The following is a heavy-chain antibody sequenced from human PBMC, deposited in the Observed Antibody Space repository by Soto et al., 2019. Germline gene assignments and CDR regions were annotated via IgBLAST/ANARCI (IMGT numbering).Heavy chain of an antibody. V-gene: IGHV4-30-2*01. CDR2: IYHSGST. Sequence: SETLSLTCAVSGGSISSGGYSWSWIRQPPGKGLEWIGYIYHSGSTYYNPSLKSRVTISVERSKNQFSLKLSSVTAADTAVYYCARGPYGDYGYFQHWGQGTLVTVSS. J-gene: IGHJ1*01. CDR1: GGSISSGGYS. D-gene: IGHD4-17*01. CDR3: ARGPYGDYGYFQH.